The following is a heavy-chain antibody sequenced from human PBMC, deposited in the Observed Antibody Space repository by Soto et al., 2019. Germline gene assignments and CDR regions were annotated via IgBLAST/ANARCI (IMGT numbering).Heavy chain of an antibody. D-gene: IGHD2-21*02. J-gene: IGHJ5*02. CDR1: GYPITSGYY. CDR2: IYHSGT. V-gene: IGHV4-38-2*01. CDR3: ARKLITSTTKGDTNWFDP. Sequence: SETLSLTCAVSGYPITSGYYWGWIRQPPGKGLEWIGSIYHSGTYYSPSLKSRVTMSIDTSKNRFSLKLNSVTATDTAVYFCARKLITSTTKGDTNWFDPWGQGTLVTVSS.